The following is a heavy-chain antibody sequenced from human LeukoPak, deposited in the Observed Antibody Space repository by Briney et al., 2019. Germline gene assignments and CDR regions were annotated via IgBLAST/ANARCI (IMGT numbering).Heavy chain of an antibody. V-gene: IGHV1-18*01. Sequence: ASVKVSCKASGYTFTSYGISWVRQAPGQGLEWMGWISAYNGNTDHAQKLQGRVSMTTDTSTSAAYMELRSLRSDDTAVYYCARGGGDNDAFDIWGQGTMVTVSS. CDR1: GYTFTSYG. D-gene: IGHD3-10*01. J-gene: IGHJ3*02. CDR2: ISAYNGNT. CDR3: ARGGGDNDAFDI.